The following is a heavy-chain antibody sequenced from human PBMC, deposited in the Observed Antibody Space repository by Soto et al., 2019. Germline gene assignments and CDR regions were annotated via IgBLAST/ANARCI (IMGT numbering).Heavy chain of an antibody. J-gene: IGHJ4*02. Sequence: PGGSLRLSCAASGFTFSSYWMHWVRQAPGEGLVWVSRSNNDGSSTTYADSVKGRFTISRDNAKNTLYLQMNSLRAEDTAVYYCTRDYYGSGLDYWGLGTLVTVSS. D-gene: IGHD3-10*01. CDR2: SNNDGSST. V-gene: IGHV3-74*01. CDR3: TRDYYGSGLDY. CDR1: GFTFSSYW.